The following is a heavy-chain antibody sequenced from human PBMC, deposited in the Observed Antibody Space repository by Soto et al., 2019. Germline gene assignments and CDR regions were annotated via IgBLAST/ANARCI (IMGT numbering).Heavy chain of an antibody. J-gene: IGHJ4*02. Sequence: QVQLVQSGAEVKKPGASVKDSCKASGYTFTSYGISWVRQAPGQGLEWMGWISAYNGNTNYAQKLQGRVTMTTDTSTSTAYIELRSLRSVDTAVYYCASTLLLYSSSWYVPDFDYWGQGTLVTVSS. CDR1: GYTFTSYG. CDR3: ASTLLLYSSSWYVPDFDY. D-gene: IGHD6-13*01. V-gene: IGHV1-18*01. CDR2: ISAYNGNT.